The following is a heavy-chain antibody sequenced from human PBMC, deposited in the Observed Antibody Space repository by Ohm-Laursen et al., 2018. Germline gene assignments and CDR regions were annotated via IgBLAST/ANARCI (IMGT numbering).Heavy chain of an antibody. V-gene: IGHV5-51*01. Sequence: ESLKISCKGSGYSFTNYWIGWARQMPGKGLEWMGIIYPGDSDTRYSPSFQGQVTISADKSISTAYLQWSSLKASDTAMYYCARRSSGSYYNFDYWGQGTLVTVSS. CDR2: IYPGDSDT. D-gene: IGHD3-10*01. CDR1: GYSFTNYW. CDR3: ARRSSGSYYNFDY. J-gene: IGHJ4*02.